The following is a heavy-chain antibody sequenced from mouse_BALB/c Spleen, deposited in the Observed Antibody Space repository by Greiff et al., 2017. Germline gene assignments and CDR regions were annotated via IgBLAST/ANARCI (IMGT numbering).Heavy chain of an antibody. CDR3: AREMGDYGFDY. V-gene: IGHV7-3*02. CDR2: IRNKANGYTT. J-gene: IGHJ2*01. D-gene: IGHD2-4*01. CDR1: GFTFTDYY. Sequence: EVKLMESGGGLVQPGGSLRLSCATSGFTFTDYYMSWVRQPPGKALEWLGFIRNKANGYTTEYSASVKGRFTISRDNSQSILYLQMNTLRAEDSATYYCAREMGDYGFDYWGQGTTLTVSS.